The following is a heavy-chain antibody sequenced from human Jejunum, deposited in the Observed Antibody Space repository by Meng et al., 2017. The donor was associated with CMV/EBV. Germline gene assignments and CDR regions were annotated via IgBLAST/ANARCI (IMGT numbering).Heavy chain of an antibody. Sequence: YWVHWARPAPGKGPVWVSRINHDGSHTWYADSVKGRFTISKANTKNTLYLQMNSLRVEDTAVYYCVREEGVVASRGNRFDPWGPGTLVTVSS. D-gene: IGHD3-3*01. CDR1: YW. CDR2: INHDGSHT. V-gene: IGHV3-74*01. CDR3: VREEGVVASRGNRFDP. J-gene: IGHJ5*02.